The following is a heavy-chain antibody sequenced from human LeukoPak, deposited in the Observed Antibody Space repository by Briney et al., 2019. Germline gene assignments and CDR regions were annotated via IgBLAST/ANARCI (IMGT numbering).Heavy chain of an antibody. CDR3: ARGSPSWYCSGGSCANFDY. V-gene: IGHV3-7*01. CDR2: IKQEGSEK. CDR1: GFTFRSYW. D-gene: IGHD2-15*01. Sequence: GGSLRLSCAASGFTFRSYWMSWVRQAPGKGLEWVANIKQEGSEKYYVDSVKGRFPISRDNAKNSLYLQMNSLRAEDTAVYYCARGSPSWYCSGGSCANFDYWGQGTLVTVPS. J-gene: IGHJ4*02.